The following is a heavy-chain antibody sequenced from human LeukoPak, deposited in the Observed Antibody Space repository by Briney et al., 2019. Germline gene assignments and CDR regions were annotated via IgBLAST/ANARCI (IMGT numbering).Heavy chain of an antibody. Sequence: PGGSLRLSCAGSGFTFSSYGMHWVRQAPGKGLEWVAFIRYDGSNKYYADSVKGRFTISRDNSKNTLYLQMNSLRAEDTAVYYCANDGYYDSSGRGQGTLVTVSS. CDR1: GFTFSSYG. CDR3: ANDGYYDSSG. D-gene: IGHD3-22*01. CDR2: IRYDGSNK. J-gene: IGHJ4*02. V-gene: IGHV3-30*02.